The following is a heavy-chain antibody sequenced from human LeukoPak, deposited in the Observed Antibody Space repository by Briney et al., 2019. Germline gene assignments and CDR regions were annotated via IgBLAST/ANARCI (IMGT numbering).Heavy chain of an antibody. CDR1: GDSVSSNSAA. J-gene: IGHJ2*01. Sequence: LSQTLSLTCAISGDSVSSNSAAWSWIRQSLSRGLEWLGRTYYRSKWNNNYAISVKSRITINPDTSKNQFSLQLNSVTPEDTGVYYCARARGYFDLWGRGTLVTVSS. D-gene: IGHD3-10*01. CDR2: TYYRSKWNN. V-gene: IGHV6-1*01. CDR3: ARARGYFDL.